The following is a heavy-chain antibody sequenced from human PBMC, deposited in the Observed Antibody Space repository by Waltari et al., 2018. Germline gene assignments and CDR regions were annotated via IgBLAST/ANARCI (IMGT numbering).Heavy chain of an antibody. J-gene: IGHJ4*02. CDR3: ARGLAGVGY. CDR1: GGSISSSSYY. D-gene: IGHD3-10*01. V-gene: IGHV4-39*07. CDR2: IYYSGST. Sequence: QLQLQESGPGLVKPSETLSLTCTVSGGSISSSSYYWGWIRQPPGKGLDWILIIYYSGSTSYNPSLKSRVTISVDTSKNQFSLKLSSVAAADTAVYYCARGLAGVGYWGQGTLVTVSS.